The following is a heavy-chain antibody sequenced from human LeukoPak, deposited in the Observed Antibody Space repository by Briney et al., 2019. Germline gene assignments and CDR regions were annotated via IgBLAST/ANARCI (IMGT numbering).Heavy chain of an antibody. CDR3: ARHRLAAAVH. V-gene: IGHV4-39*01. CDR2: IYYSGSS. Sequence: SETLSLTCTVSGGSISSSSYYWGWIRQPPGKGLEWIGSIYYSGSSYYNPSLRSRVTMSVDTSKNQFSLKLTSVTAADTAVYYCARHRLAAAVHWGQGSLVTVSS. D-gene: IGHD6-13*01. J-gene: IGHJ4*02. CDR1: GGSISSSSYY.